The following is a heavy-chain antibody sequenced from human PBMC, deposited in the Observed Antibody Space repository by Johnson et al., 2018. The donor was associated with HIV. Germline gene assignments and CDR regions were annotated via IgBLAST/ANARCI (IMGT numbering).Heavy chain of an antibody. D-gene: IGHD1-7*01. CDR3: ASPLPTGTTALDAFDI. Sequence: VQLVESGGGLVQPGGSLRLSCAASGFTFSSYAMSWVRQAPGKGLEWVANIKQDGSEKYYVDSVKGRFTISRDNAKNSLYLQMNSLRAEDTAVYYCASPLPTGTTALDAFDIWGQGTMVTVSS. CDR2: IKQDGSEK. V-gene: IGHV3-7*01. J-gene: IGHJ3*02. CDR1: GFTFSSYA.